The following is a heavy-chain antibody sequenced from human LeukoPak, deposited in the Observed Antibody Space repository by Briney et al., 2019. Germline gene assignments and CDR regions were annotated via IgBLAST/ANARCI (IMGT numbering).Heavy chain of an antibody. J-gene: IGHJ6*02. CDR2: INPNSGGT. D-gene: IGHD3-10*01. CDR3: ARMLPPEYGSASYSGYYYYGMDV. V-gene: IGHV1-2*02. Sequence: GASVKVSCKASGYTFTGYYMHWVRQAPGQGLEWMGWINPNSGGTNYAQKFQGRVTMTRDTSISTAYMELSRLRSDDTAVYYCARMLPPEYGSASYSGYYYYGMDVWGQGTTVTVSS. CDR1: GYTFTGYY.